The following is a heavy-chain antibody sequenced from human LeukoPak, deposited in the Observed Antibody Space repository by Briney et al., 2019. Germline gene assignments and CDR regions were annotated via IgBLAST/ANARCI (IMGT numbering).Heavy chain of an antibody. V-gene: IGHV3-30*02. CDR3: ARDETRGGDCNY. CDR2: IRYDGSNK. Sequence: GGSLRLSCAASGFSVSVNYMSWVRQAPGKGLEWVAFIRYDGSNKYYADSVKGRFTISRDNSKNTLYLQMNSLGAEDTAVYYCARDETRGGDCNYWGQGTLVTVSS. J-gene: IGHJ4*02. CDR1: GFSVSVNY. D-gene: IGHD2-21*01.